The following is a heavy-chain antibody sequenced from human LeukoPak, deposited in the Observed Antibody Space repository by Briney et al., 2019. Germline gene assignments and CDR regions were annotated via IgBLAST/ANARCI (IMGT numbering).Heavy chain of an antibody. CDR3: ASAIAAAVPPGG. CDR1: GYTFTGYY. J-gene: IGHJ4*02. V-gene: IGHV1-2*02. Sequence: ASVKFSCKASGYTFTGYYMHWVRQAPGQGLEWMGWINPNSGGTNYAQKFQGRVTMTRDTSISTAYMELSRLRSDDTAVYYCASAIAAAVPPGGWGQGTLVTVSS. D-gene: IGHD6-13*01. CDR2: INPNSGGT.